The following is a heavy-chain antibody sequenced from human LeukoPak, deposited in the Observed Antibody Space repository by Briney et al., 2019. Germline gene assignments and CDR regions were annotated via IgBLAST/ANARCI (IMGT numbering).Heavy chain of an antibody. CDR2: VYYSGST. CDR3: ARDNGSRDFDY. Sequence: SETLSLTRTVSGRSISSYYWSWIRQPPGKGLGWIGYVYYSGSTNYNPSLKSRVTIPVDTSKNQYSLKPSYVTATNTAVYYCARDNGSRDFDYWGQGTLVTVSS. D-gene: IGHD3-10*01. CDR1: GRSISSYY. J-gene: IGHJ4*02. V-gene: IGHV4-59*01.